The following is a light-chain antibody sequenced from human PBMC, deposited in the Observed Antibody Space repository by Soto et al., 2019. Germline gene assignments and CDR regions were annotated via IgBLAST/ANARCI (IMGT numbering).Light chain of an antibody. Sequence: QSALAQPASVSGSAGQSITISCPGTSGFVGSFSLVSWYQQHLGKAPRVMISEGHRRPSGVPDRFSGSTSVNSASLTISGLQADDEADYYCCLYIGATTYVFGTGTKGTV. CDR1: SGFVGSFSL. J-gene: IGLJ1*01. CDR3: CLYIGATTYV. CDR2: EGH. V-gene: IGLV2-23*01.